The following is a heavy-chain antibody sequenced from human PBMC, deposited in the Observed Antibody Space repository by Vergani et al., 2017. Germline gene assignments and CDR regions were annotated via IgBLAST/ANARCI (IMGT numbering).Heavy chain of an antibody. D-gene: IGHD3-16*01. J-gene: IGHJ4*02. CDR3: ARDKTDGGPGVPDY. CDR2: ISSSSSYI. CDR1: GFTFSSYS. V-gene: IGHV3-21*01. Sequence: EVQLVESGGGLVKPGGSLRLSCAASGFTFSSYSMNWVRQAPGKGLEWVSSISSSSSYIYYASSVKGRFTISRDNAKNALYLQMNSLRVEGTAVYYCARDKTDGGPGVPDYWGQGTLVTVSS.